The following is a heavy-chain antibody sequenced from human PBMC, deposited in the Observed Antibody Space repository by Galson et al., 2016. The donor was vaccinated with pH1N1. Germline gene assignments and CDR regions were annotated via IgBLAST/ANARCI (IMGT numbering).Heavy chain of an antibody. CDR3: VRQYRELLGDAFDF. D-gene: IGHD1-7*01. J-gene: IGHJ3*01. Sequence: SCKASGGTFSPYAINWVRQPPGKGLEWIGNIYNSGGSTTYNPSLRSRVTISIETSRNQFSLHLTSVTAADTAIYYCVRQYRELLGDAFDFWGQGTMVSVSS. CDR1: GGTFSPYA. V-gene: IGHV4-59*08. CDR2: IYNSGGST.